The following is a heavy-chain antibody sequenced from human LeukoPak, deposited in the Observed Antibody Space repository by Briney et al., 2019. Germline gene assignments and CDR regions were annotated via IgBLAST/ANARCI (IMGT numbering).Heavy chain of an antibody. V-gene: IGHV1-46*01. D-gene: IGHD3-22*01. CDR2: INPSGGST. J-gene: IGHJ4*02. Sequence: GASVKVSCKASGYTFTSYYMHWVRQAPGQGLEWMGIINPSGGSTSYAQKFQGRVTMTRDMSTSTVYMELSSLRSEDTAVYYCARVSYYYDSSGYSYYFDYWGQGTLVTVSS. CDR1: GYTFTSYY. CDR3: ARVSYYYDSSGYSYYFDY.